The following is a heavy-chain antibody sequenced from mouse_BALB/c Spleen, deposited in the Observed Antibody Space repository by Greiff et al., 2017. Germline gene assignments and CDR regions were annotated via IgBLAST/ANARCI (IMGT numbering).Heavy chain of an antibody. CDR1: GFTFSSYA. V-gene: IGHV5-6-5*01. Sequence: EVKVVESGGGLVKPGGSLKLSCAASGFTFSSYAMSWVRQTPEKRLEWVASISSGGSTYYPDSVKGRFTISRDNARNILYLQMSSLRSEDTAMYYCARGHYGRGDYFDYWGQGTTLTVSS. J-gene: IGHJ2*01. CDR2: ISSGGST. CDR3: ARGHYGRGDYFDY. D-gene: IGHD1-1*01.